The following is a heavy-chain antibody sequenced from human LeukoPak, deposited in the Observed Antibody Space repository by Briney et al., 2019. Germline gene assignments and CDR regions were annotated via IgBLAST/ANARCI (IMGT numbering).Heavy chain of an antibody. J-gene: IGHJ4*02. CDR2: ISAYSGNT. CDR3: ARDRFVSYYPVVLFDY. CDR1: GYTFTSFG. V-gene: IGHV1-18*01. D-gene: IGHD3-16*01. Sequence: GASVKVSCKTSGYTFTSFGLSWVRQAPGQGLEWMGWISAYSGNTNYAQKFQGRVTMTTDTTTSTAYMELRSLRSDDTAVYYCARDRFVSYYPVVLFDYWGQGTLVTVSS.